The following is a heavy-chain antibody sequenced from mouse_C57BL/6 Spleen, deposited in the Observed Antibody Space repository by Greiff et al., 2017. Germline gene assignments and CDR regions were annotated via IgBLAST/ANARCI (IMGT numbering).Heavy chain of an antibody. CDR3: ERARAAQAEFAY. V-gene: IGHV1-80*01. J-gene: IGHJ3*01. D-gene: IGHD3-2*02. CDR2: IYPGDGDT. CDR1: GYAFSSYW. Sequence: VKLQESGAELVKPGASVKISCKASGYAFSSYWMNWVKQRPGKGLEWIGQIYPGDGDTNYNGKFKGKATLTADKSSSTAYMQLSSLTSEDSAVYFDERARAAQAEFAYWGQGTLVTVSA.